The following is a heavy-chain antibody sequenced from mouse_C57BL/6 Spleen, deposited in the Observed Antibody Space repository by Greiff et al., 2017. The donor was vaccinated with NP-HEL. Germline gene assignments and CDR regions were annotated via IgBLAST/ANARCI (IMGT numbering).Heavy chain of an antibody. Sequence: QVQLQQPGAELVRPGTSVKLSCKASGYTFTSYWMHWVKQRPGQGLEWIGVIDPSDSYTNYNQKFKGKATLTVDTSSSTAYMQLSSLTSEDSAVYYCARSHYGYDGGYFDYWGQGTTLTVSS. D-gene: IGHD2-2*01. CDR3: ARSHYGYDGGYFDY. CDR1: GYTFTSYW. V-gene: IGHV1-59*01. J-gene: IGHJ2*01. CDR2: IDPSDSYT.